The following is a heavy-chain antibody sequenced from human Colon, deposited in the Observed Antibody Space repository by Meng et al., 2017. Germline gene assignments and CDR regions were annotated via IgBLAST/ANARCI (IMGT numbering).Heavy chain of an antibody. D-gene: IGHD2-2*01. CDR1: GFTFSNYW. J-gene: IGHJ4*02. CDR3: ARSIYPYAFDY. Sequence: GESLKISCAASGFTFSNYWMHWVRQAPGKGLVWVSHIDSDGSTTSYADSVKGRFTISRDNAKNTLYLQMNSLRVEDTALYYCARSIYPYAFDYWGQGMLVTVSS. V-gene: IGHV3-74*01. CDR2: IDSDGSTT.